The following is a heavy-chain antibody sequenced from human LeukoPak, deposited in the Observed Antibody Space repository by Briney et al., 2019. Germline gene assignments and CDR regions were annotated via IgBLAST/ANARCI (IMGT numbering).Heavy chain of an antibody. Sequence: SETLSLTCAVYGGSFSGYYWSWIRQPPGKGLERIGEINHSGSTNYNPSLKSRVTISVDTSKNQFSLKLSSVTAADTAVYYCARGVAHYDFWSGYSVRYYYYMDVWGKGTTVTVSS. D-gene: IGHD3-3*01. V-gene: IGHV4-34*01. J-gene: IGHJ6*03. CDR3: ARGVAHYDFWSGYSVRYYYYMDV. CDR2: INHSGST. CDR1: GGSFSGYY.